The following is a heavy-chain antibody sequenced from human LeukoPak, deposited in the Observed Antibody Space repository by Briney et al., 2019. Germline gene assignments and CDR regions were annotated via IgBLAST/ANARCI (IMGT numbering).Heavy chain of an antibody. CDR1: GFTFSSYA. D-gene: IGHD4/OR15-4a*01. CDR3: AGLDGAYASFDY. Sequence: PGRSLRLSCAASGFTFSSYAMHWVRQAPGKGLEWVAVISYDGSNKYYADSVKGRFTISRDNSKNTLYLQMNSLRAEDTAVYYCAGLDGAYASFDYWGQGTLVTVSS. V-gene: IGHV3-30-3*01. CDR2: ISYDGSNK. J-gene: IGHJ4*02.